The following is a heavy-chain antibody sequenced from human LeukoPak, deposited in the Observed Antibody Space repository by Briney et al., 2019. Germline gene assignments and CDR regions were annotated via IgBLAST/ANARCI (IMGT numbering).Heavy chain of an antibody. J-gene: IGHJ4*02. CDR2: ISSSSSNI. D-gene: IGHD6-13*01. CDR1: GFTFSSYS. Sequence: PGGSLRLSCAASGFTFSSYSMNWVRQAPGKGLEWVSSISSSSSNIYYADSVKGRFTISRDNAKNSLYLQMNSLRVEDTALYYCARGSGSSWYFYFDYWGQGTLVTVSS. V-gene: IGHV3-21*04. CDR3: ARGSGSSWYFYFDY.